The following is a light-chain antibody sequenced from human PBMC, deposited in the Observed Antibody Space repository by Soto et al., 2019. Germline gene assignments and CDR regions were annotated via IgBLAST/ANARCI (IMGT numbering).Light chain of an antibody. J-gene: IGLJ3*02. V-gene: IGLV2-14*01. CDR3: SSSTSSSTLV. CDR1: SSDVGGYNS. Sequence: QSALTQPASVSGSPGQSITISCTGTSSDVGGYNSVSWYQQHPGKAPKLMIYDVSHRPSGVSDRFSGSKSGNTAALTISGLQAEDAADYYCSSSTSSSTLVFGGGTKLTVL. CDR2: DVS.